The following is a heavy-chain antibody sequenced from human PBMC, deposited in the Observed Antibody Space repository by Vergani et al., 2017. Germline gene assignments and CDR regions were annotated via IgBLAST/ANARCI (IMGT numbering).Heavy chain of an antibody. J-gene: IGHJ6*03. CDR2: IYTSGST. V-gene: IGHV4-61*02. CDR3: ARAYLGYCSSTSCYEDYYYYMDV. Sequence: QVQLQESGPGLVKPSQTLSLTCTVSGGSISSGSYYWSWIRQPAGKGLEWIGRIYTSGSTNYNPSLKSRVTISVDTSKNQFSLKLSSVTAADTAVYYCARAYLGYCSSTSCYEDYYYYMDVWGKGTTVTVSS. CDR1: GGSISSGSYY. D-gene: IGHD2-2*01.